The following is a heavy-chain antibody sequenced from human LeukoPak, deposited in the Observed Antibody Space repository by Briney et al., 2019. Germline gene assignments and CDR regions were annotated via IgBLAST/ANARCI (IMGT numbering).Heavy chain of an antibody. J-gene: IGHJ4*02. CDR2: ISGSDGST. CDR3: AKDPEGYSYGRYYFDF. Sequence: GGSLRLSCAASGFTFSSYSMNWVRQAPGKGLEWVSAISGSDGSTYYADSVKGRFTISRDNSKNTLYLQMNSLRAEDTAVYYCAKDPEGYSYGRYYFDFWGQGTLVTVSS. V-gene: IGHV3-23*01. CDR1: GFTFSSYS. D-gene: IGHD5-18*01.